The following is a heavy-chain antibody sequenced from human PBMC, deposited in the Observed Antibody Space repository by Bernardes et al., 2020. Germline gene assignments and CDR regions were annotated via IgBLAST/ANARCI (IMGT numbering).Heavy chain of an antibody. Sequence: GGSLRLSCAASGFTVSSNYMSWVRQAPGKGLEWVSVIYSGGSTYYADSVKGRFTISRDNSKNTLYLQMNSLRAEDTAVYYCARDPPQWLPRDWAYYYGMDVWGKGTTVTVSS. D-gene: IGHD6-19*01. CDR2: IYSGGST. CDR1: GFTVSSNY. CDR3: ARDPPQWLPRDWAYYYGMDV. J-gene: IGHJ6*04. V-gene: IGHV3-53*01.